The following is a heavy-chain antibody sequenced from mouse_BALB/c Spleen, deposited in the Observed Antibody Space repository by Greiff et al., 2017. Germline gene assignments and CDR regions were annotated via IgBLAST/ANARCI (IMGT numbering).Heavy chain of an antibody. CDR2: IWAGGST. CDR1: GFSFTSYC. Sequence: VKLMESGPGLVAPSQCLSITCTVSGFSFTSYCVHWVRQPPGKGLEWLGVIWAGGSTTYTSALMSSLSISKDNSKCQVFLKMNSLQTDDTAMYYCARDRWGDYDWFAYWGQGTLVTVSA. D-gene: IGHD2-4*01. J-gene: IGHJ3*01. CDR3: ARDRWGDYDWFAY. V-gene: IGHV2-9*02.